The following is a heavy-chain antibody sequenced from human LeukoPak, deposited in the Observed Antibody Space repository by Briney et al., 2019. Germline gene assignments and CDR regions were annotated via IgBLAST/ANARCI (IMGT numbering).Heavy chain of an antibody. Sequence: GASVKVSCKASGYTFTDYYMHWVRQAPGQGLEWMGWINPNSGGTNYAQKFQGRVTMTRDTSISTAYMELSRLRSDDTAVYYCARDRWRGGYSYGYSCWGQGTLVTVSS. CDR1: GYTFTDYY. CDR2: INPNSGGT. D-gene: IGHD5-18*01. J-gene: IGHJ4*02. CDR3: ARDRWRGGYSYGYSC. V-gene: IGHV1-2*02.